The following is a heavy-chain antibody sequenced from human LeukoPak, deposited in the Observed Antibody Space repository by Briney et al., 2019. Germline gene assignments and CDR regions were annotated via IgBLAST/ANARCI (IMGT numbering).Heavy chain of an antibody. CDR3: AREGWNYVLWFDP. Sequence: ASVKVSCKASGYTFTSYYMHWVRQAPGQGLEWMGIINPSGGSTSYAQKFQGRVTMTRDTSTSTVYMELSSLRSEDTAVYYYAREGWNYVLWFDPWGQGTLVTVSS. V-gene: IGHV1-46*01. J-gene: IGHJ5*02. D-gene: IGHD1-7*01. CDR2: INPSGGST. CDR1: GYTFTSYY.